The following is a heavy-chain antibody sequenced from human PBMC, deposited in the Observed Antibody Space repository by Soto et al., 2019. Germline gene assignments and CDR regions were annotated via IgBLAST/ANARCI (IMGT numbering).Heavy chain of an antibody. Sequence: EVQLLESGGGFVQPGGSLRLSCAASGFSFNNNAMGWVRQPPGKGLEWVSAMSGSGVCTYYADSVRGRFTISRDNSKKTLYLQMNRLRVEDTDVHYCAKVYVGYCRSGRCYWTMHYYNYREAWGKGTPVTVSS. CDR3: AKVYVGYCRSGRCYWTMHYYNYREA. CDR2: MSGSGVCT. J-gene: IGHJ6*03. V-gene: IGHV3-23*01. D-gene: IGHD2-15*01. CDR1: GFSFNNNA.